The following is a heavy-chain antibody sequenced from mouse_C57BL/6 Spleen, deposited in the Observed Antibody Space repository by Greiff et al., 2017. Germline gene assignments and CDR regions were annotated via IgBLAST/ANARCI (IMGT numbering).Heavy chain of an antibody. CDR3: AILYYYGSSSYYFDY. CDR2: IYPSDSET. V-gene: IGHV1-61*01. Sequence: QVQLQQPGAELVRPGSSVKLSCKASGYTFTSYWMDWVKQRPGQGLEWIGNIYPSDSETHYNQKFKDKATLTVDKSSSTAYMQLSSLTSEDSAVYYCAILYYYGSSSYYFDYWGQGTTLTVSS. J-gene: IGHJ2*01. CDR1: GYTFTSYW. D-gene: IGHD1-1*01.